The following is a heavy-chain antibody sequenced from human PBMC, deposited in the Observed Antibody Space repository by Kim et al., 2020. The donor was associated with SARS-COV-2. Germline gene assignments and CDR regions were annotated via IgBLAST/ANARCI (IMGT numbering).Heavy chain of an antibody. CDR1: GFIIRTYW. D-gene: IGHD3-10*01. J-gene: IGHJ4*02. CDR2: IKEDGSEA. CDR3: MRDPGNY. V-gene: IGHV3-7*01. Sequence: GGSLRLSCVASGFIIRTYWMTWVRQPPGKGLEWVGNIKEDGSEAYYADSVKRRFTISRDNAKNSLYHQLNSLSAEDTAVYYCMRDPGNYWGQGTLVIVSS.